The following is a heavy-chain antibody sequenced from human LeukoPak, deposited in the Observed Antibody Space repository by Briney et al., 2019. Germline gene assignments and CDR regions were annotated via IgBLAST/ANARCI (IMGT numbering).Heavy chain of an antibody. D-gene: IGHD3-10*01. Sequence: GSLRLSCAASGFTFSSYAMSWVRQAPGKGLEWVSGISDSGGTTYYADSVKGRFTISRDNSKNTLYLQMNSLRAEDTAVYYCAKDRAFLWFGDLWGQGTLVTVSS. CDR3: AKDRAFLWFGDL. CDR1: GFTFSSYA. CDR2: ISDSGGTT. J-gene: IGHJ5*02. V-gene: IGHV3-23*01.